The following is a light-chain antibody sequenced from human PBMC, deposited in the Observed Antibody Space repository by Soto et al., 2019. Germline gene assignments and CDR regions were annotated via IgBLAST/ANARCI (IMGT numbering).Light chain of an antibody. Sequence: VLTQPPSVSGAPGQRVSISCTGSSSNIGAEYDVHWYQQLPGTAPKRLIYGDNNRPSGVPDRFSGSKSGTSASLAITGLQPEDEADYYCQSYDSSLTTFVFGTGTKVTVL. CDR1: SSNIGAEYD. CDR2: GDN. CDR3: QSYDSSLTTFV. J-gene: IGLJ1*01. V-gene: IGLV1-40*01.